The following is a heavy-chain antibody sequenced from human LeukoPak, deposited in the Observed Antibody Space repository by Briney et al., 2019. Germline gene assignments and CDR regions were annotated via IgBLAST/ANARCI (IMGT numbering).Heavy chain of an antibody. D-gene: IGHD3-3*01. CDR2: INAGNGNT. CDR3: ARGFTIFGVVIMDPFFDY. J-gene: IGHJ4*02. Sequence: GASVKVSCKASGYAFTSYAMHWVRQAPGQRLEWMGWINAGNGNTKYSQKFQGRVAITGDTSASTAYMELSSLRSEDTAVYYCARGFTIFGVVIMDPFFDYWGQGTLVTVSS. V-gene: IGHV1-3*01. CDR1: GYAFTSYA.